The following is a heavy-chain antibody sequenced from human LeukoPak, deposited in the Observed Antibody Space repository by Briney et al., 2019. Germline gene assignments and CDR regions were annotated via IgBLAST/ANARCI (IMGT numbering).Heavy chain of an antibody. CDR3: ARLGWDSTYFDS. V-gene: IGHV4-59*08. Sequence: PSETLSLTCTVSGGSISTYYWSWIRQPPGKGLEWIGYIFYSGSTNYNPSLKSRVAISVDTSKKQFSLKLSSVTAADTAVFYCARLGWDSTYFDSWGQGTLVTVSS. D-gene: IGHD2/OR15-2a*01. CDR2: IFYSGST. CDR1: GGSISTYY. J-gene: IGHJ4*02.